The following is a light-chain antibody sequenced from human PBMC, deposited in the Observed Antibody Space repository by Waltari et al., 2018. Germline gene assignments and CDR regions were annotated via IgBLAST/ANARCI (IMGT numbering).Light chain of an antibody. CDR1: QGLRKF. J-gene: IGKJ3*01. CDR2: DAS. CDR3: QQYNSVPLS. Sequence: QMTQSPSSLSGFFRDRGLITFQAKQGLRKFLSWVQQKPGNVPKLLIYDASNSETGVPSRFSGSGSGTYYTFTTSSLQPEDIGTYYCQQYNSVPLSFGRGTKVDIK. V-gene: IGKV1-27*01.